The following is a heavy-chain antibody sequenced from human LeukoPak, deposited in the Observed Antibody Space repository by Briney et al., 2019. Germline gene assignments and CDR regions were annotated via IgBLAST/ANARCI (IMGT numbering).Heavy chain of an antibody. CDR2: ISSSGSTI. CDR3: ARNFGYCGGDCYSAYYYYYYMDV. D-gene: IGHD2-21*02. J-gene: IGHJ6*03. Sequence: GGSLRLSCAASGFTFSDYYMSWIRQAPRKGLEWVSYISSSGSTIYYADSVKGRFTISRDNAKNSLYLQMNSLRAEDTAVYYCARNFGYCGGDCYSAYYYYYYMDVWGKGTTVTVSS. V-gene: IGHV3-11*04. CDR1: GFTFSDYY.